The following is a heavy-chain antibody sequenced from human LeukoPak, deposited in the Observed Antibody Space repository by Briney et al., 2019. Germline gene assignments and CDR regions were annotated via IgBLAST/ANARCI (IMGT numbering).Heavy chain of an antibody. Sequence: GGSLRLSCAASGFTFSSYWMHWVRHAPGKGLEYVSAISSNGGSTYYADSVKGRFTISRDNSKNTLYLQMGSLRAEDMAVYYCARTLNFDWSYFDYWGEGPLVTVSS. V-gene: IGHV3-64*02. J-gene: IGHJ4*02. CDR3: ARTLNFDWSYFDY. CDR2: ISSNGGST. CDR1: GFTFSSYW. D-gene: IGHD3-9*01.